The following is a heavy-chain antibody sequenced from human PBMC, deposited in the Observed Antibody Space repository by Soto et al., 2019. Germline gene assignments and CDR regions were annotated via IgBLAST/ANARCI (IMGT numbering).Heavy chain of an antibody. V-gene: IGHV3-30*18. J-gene: IGHJ6*02. Sequence: PGKGLEWVAVISYDGSNKYYADSVKGRFTISRDNSKNTLYLQMNSLRAEDTAVYYCAKDLSAGYYYGMDVWGQGTTVTVSS. CDR3: AKDLSAGYYYGMDV. CDR2: ISYDGSNK.